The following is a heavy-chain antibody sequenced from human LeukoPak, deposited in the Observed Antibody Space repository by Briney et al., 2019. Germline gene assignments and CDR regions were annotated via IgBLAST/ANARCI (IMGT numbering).Heavy chain of an antibody. CDR2: TNPNSGGT. CDR3: ARGYYDILTGYYIWFDP. CDR1: GYTFTGYY. D-gene: IGHD3-9*01. Sequence: GASVKVSCKASGYTFTGYYMHWVRQAPGQGLEWMGWTNPNSGGTNYAQKFQGRVTMTRDTSISTAYMELSRLRSDDTAVYYCARGYYDILTGYYIWFDPWGQGTLVTVSS. V-gene: IGHV1-2*02. J-gene: IGHJ5*02.